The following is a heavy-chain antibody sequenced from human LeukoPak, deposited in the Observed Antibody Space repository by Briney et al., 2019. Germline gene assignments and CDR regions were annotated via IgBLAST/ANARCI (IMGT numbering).Heavy chain of an antibody. CDR3: ASGYSSSLGAFDI. CDR1: GYGFTNYW. CDR2: IDPSDSYT. D-gene: IGHD6-13*01. Sequence: GESLKISCKGSGYGFTNYWITWVRQMPGKGLEWMGRIDPSDSYTNYSPSFQGHVTISADKSITIAYLQWSSLKASDTAMYYCASGYSSSLGAFDIWGQGTMVTVSS. J-gene: IGHJ3*02. V-gene: IGHV5-10-1*01.